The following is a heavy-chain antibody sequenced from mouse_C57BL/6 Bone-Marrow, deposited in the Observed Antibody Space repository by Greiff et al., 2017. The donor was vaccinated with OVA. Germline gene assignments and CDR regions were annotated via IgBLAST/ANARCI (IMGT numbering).Heavy chain of an antibody. J-gene: IGHJ2*01. CDR1: GYSITSGYY. CDR3: ERGTTVVADY. V-gene: IGHV3-6*01. Sequence: EVQLVESGPGLVKPSQSLSLTCSVTGYSITSGYYWNWIRQFPRNKLEWMGYISYDGSNNYNPSLKNRISITRDTSTNQFFLKLNSVTTEDTATYYCERGTTVVADYWGQGTTLTVSS. CDR2: ISYDGSN. D-gene: IGHD1-1*01.